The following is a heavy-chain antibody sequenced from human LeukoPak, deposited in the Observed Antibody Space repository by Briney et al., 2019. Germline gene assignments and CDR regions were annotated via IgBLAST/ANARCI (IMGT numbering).Heavy chain of an antibody. Sequence: PGGSLRLSCAASGFTFSSYAMHWVRQAPGKGLEWVAVISYDGSNKYYADSVKGRFTISRDNSKNTLYLQMNSLRAEDTAVYYCARDKNYGSGSYYNCLDYWGQGTLVTVSS. J-gene: IGHJ4*02. D-gene: IGHD3-10*01. V-gene: IGHV3-30-3*01. CDR2: ISYDGSNK. CDR1: GFTFSSYA. CDR3: ARDKNYGSGSYYNCLDY.